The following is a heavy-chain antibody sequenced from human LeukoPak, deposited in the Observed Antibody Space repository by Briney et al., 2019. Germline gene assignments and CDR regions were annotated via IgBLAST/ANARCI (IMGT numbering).Heavy chain of an antibody. CDR2: IYYSGST. Sequence: SSETLSLTCTVSGGSISSYYWSWIRQPPGEGLEWIGYIYYSGSTNYNPSLKSRVTISVDTSKNQFSLKLSSVTAADTAVYYCARGLELYGDMGEYYFDYWGQGTLVTVSS. J-gene: IGHJ4*02. CDR1: GGSISSYY. V-gene: IGHV4-59*01. CDR3: ARGLELYGDMGEYYFDY. D-gene: IGHD4-17*01.